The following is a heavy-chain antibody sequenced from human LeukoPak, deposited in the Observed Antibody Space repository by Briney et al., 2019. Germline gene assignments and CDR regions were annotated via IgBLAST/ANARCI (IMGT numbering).Heavy chain of an antibody. CDR3: AKGIAAAGTGGY. J-gene: IGHJ4*02. Sequence: GGSLRLSCAASGFTFNSYGMHWVRQAPGKGLEWVAFIRYDGSNKYYADSVKGRFTISRGNSKNTLYLQMNSLRAEDTAVYYCAKGIAAAGTGGYWGQGTLVTVSS. CDR1: GFTFNSYG. V-gene: IGHV3-30*02. D-gene: IGHD6-13*01. CDR2: IRYDGSNK.